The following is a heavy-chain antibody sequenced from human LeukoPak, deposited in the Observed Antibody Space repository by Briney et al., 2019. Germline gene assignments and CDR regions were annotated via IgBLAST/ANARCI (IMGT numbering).Heavy chain of an antibody. CDR3: AAVTSSSWANDV. J-gene: IGHJ6*02. V-gene: IGHV1-58*02. D-gene: IGHD6-13*01. CDR2: IVVGSGNT. CDR1: GFTFTSSA. Sequence: ASVTVSCEASGFTFTSSAMQWVRQARGQRLEWIGWIVVGSGNTNYAQTFQETVTITRDISTSTAYMELSRLRSEDTAVYYWAAVTSSSWANDVCGQGTTVTV.